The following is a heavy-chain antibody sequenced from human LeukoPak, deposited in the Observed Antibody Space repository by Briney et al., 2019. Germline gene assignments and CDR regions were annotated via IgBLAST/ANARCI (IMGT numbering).Heavy chain of an antibody. J-gene: IGHJ4*02. CDR3: VPATVTISDY. Sequence: PGGSLRLSCAASGFSFSSNYMSWVRQAPGKGLEWVSVTYSGGSTYYADSVKGRFSISRDNSKNTLDLEMNSLRAEDTAVYYCVPATVTISDYWGQGTLVTVSS. D-gene: IGHD4-11*01. CDR2: TYSGGST. V-gene: IGHV3-53*01. CDR1: GFSFSSNY.